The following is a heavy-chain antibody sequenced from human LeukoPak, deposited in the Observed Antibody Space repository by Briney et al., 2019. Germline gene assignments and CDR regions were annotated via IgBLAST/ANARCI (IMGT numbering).Heavy chain of an antibody. J-gene: IGHJ5*02. Sequence: GSLRLSCAASGFTFSSDAMSWIRQPPGKGLEWIGEINHSGSTNYNPSLKSRVTISVDMSKNQFSLKLSSVTAADTAVYYCAREGDNWFDPWGQGTLVTVSS. CDR2: INHSGST. D-gene: IGHD3-16*01. CDR3: AREGDNWFDP. CDR1: GFTFSSDA. V-gene: IGHV4-34*01.